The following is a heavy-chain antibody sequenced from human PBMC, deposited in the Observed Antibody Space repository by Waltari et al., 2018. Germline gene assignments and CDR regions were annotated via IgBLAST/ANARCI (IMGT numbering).Heavy chain of an antibody. CDR1: GFPFRPYA. CDR3: ATVGPRGSLHQAFDN. J-gene: IGHJ3*02. Sequence: QVQLVESGGGVVQPGRSQRLSCAASGFPFRPYACHWIRQTPGKGLEWVAVISLDGNSKYYADSVKGRFTISRDNSENTLYLQMNSLRPDDTAIYTCATVGPRGSLHQAFDNWGQGTMVTVSS. D-gene: IGHD1-26*01. CDR2: ISLDGNSK. V-gene: IGHV3-30-3*01.